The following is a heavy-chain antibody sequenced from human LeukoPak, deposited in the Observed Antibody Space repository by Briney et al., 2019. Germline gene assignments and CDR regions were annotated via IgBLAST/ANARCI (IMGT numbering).Heavy chain of an antibody. D-gene: IGHD4-17*01. Sequence: PGGSLRLSCAASGFTFSSYATHWVRQAPGKGLEGVAVISYDGSNKYYADSVKGRFTISRDNSKNTLYLQMNSLRAEDTAVYYCARLAYGDSRYYFDYWGQGTLVTVSS. CDR1: GFTFSSYA. V-gene: IGHV3-30-3*01. CDR3: ARLAYGDSRYYFDY. CDR2: ISYDGSNK. J-gene: IGHJ4*02.